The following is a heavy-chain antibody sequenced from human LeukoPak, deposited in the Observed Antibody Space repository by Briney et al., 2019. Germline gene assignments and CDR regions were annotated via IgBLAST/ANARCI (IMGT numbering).Heavy chain of an antibody. D-gene: IGHD3-10*01. J-gene: IGHJ4*02. CDR1: GGSFSGYY. Sequence: SETLSLTCTVYGGSFSGYYWSWIRQPPGKGLEWIGEINHSGSTNYNPSLKSRVTISVDTSKNQFSLKLSSVTAADTAVYYCARGGRYYGSGSYYTPHWGQGTLVTVSS. V-gene: IGHV4-34*01. CDR2: INHSGST. CDR3: ARGGRYYGSGSYYTPH.